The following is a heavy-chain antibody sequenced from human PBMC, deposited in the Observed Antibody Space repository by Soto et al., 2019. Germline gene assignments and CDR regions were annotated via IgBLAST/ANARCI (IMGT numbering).Heavy chain of an antibody. J-gene: IGHJ4*01. CDR3: ASGLAVDRFEF. D-gene: IGHD2-15*01. V-gene: IGHV1-69*01. CDR1: ADTFNNYG. CDR2: VVPLLGSA. Sequence: EQSGPEVKKPGSSVKVSCKASADTFNNYGFSWVRQAPGQGLECVGGVVPLLGSATYAQKFQGRATISADEPASTVYLELTNLQSDDTAIFYCASGLAVDRFEFWGLGTLVIVSS.